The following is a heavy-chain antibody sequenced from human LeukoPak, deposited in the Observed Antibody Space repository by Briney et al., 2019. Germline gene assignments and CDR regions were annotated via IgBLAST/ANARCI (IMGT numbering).Heavy chain of an antibody. CDR2: ISWNSGSV. Sequence: GGSLRLSCEASGFTFGNFAMHWVRHTPEKGLEWVSGISWNSGSVGYMDSVKGRFTISRDNAKNSLYLQMNSLRAEDTALYYCAKGDGSFSWGQGTLVTVSS. J-gene: IGHJ4*02. V-gene: IGHV3-9*01. CDR1: GFTFGNFA. CDR3: AKGDGSFS.